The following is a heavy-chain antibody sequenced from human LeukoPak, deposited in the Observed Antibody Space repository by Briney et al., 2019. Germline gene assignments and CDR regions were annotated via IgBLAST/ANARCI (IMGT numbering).Heavy chain of an antibody. CDR1: GFTFSNSA. Sequence: HPGGSLRLSCAASGFTFSNSALSWVRQAPRKGLEWVSYISSSGSTIYYADSVKGRFTISRDNAKNSLYLQMNSLRAEDTAVYYCAELGITMIGGVWGKGTTVTISS. J-gene: IGHJ6*04. D-gene: IGHD3-10*02. CDR2: ISSSGSTI. CDR3: AELGITMIGGV. V-gene: IGHV3-48*03.